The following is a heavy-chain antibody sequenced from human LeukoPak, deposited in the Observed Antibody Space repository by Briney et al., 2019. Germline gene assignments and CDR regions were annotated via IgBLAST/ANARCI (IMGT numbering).Heavy chain of an antibody. D-gene: IGHD3-10*01. Sequence: PGGSLRLSCAASGFTFSSYWMSWVRQAPGKGLEWVAIISDGGSDEYYAESVKGRFTISRDNSKDTLFLQMNSLRPEDAAVYCCARALGTVRGVIFEHWGQGTLVTVSS. CDR1: GFTFSSYW. J-gene: IGHJ4*02. CDR2: ISDGGSDE. CDR3: ARALGTVRGVIFEH. V-gene: IGHV3-30-3*01.